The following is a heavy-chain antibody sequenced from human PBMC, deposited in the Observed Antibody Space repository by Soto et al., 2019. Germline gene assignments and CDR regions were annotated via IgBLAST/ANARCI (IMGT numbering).Heavy chain of an antibody. CDR3: AKQRGYSSGWYGAFDI. D-gene: IGHD6-19*01. Sequence: GGSLRLSCAASGFTFTSYAMSWVRQAPGKGLEWVSLISGSGGSTYYADSVKDRFTISRDDSKNAVYLQMDSLRAEDTAVYYCAKQRGYSSGWYGAFDIWGQGTMVTVSS. J-gene: IGHJ3*02. CDR2: ISGSGGST. CDR1: GFTFTSYA. V-gene: IGHV3-23*01.